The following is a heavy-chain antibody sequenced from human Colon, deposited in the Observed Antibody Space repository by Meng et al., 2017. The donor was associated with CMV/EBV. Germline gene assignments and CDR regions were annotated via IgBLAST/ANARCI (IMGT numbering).Heavy chain of an antibody. V-gene: IGHV1-2*02. J-gene: IGHJ4*02. CDR3: IKEDWYFDF. D-gene: IGHD2-21*01. CDR1: GYTFTAKH. CDR2: IYPQNGGT. Sequence: HVQIHHAGTEVNDPWAQVKVPCQPLGYTFTAKHLHWVRPAPGQGLEWMGWIYPQNGGTYFAQKFQGRVTMTSDTSISTAYMELSSLTSDDTAIYYCIKEDWYFDFWGQGTLVTVSS.